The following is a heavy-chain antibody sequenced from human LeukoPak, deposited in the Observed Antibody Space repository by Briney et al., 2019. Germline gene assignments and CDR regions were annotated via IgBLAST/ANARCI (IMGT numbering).Heavy chain of an antibody. Sequence: VASVKVSCKASGYTFNGHYMHWVRQAPRQGLEWMGWINPNSGGTNYEQKFQGRVIMTRDTSISTAYMELSRLRFDDTAVYYCARHMTTANNWFDHWGQGTLVTVSS. V-gene: IGHV1-2*02. J-gene: IGHJ5*02. CDR2: INPNSGGT. CDR1: GYTFNGHY. D-gene: IGHD4-17*01. CDR3: ARHMTTANNWFDH.